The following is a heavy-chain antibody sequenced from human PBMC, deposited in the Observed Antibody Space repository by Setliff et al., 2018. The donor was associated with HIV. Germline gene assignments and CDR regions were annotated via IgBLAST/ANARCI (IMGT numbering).Heavy chain of an antibody. CDR2: IYYSGST. Sequence: SETLSLTCTVSGGSISSSSYYWGWIRQPPGKGLEWIGSIYYSGSTYYNPSLKSRVTISVDTSKNQFSLKLSSVTAADAAVYYCASPGRRRGYCSSTSCYDEGLYYYYYMDVWGKGTTVTVSS. J-gene: IGHJ6*03. V-gene: IGHV4-39*01. CDR3: ASPGRRRGYCSSTSCYDEGLYYYYYMDV. D-gene: IGHD2-2*01. CDR1: GGSISSSSYY.